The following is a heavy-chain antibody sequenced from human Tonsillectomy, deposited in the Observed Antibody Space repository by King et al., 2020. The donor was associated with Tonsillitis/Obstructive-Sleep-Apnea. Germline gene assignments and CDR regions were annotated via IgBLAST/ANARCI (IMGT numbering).Heavy chain of an antibody. V-gene: IGHV4-34*01. D-gene: IGHD4-23*01. CDR1: GGSFSGYY. J-gene: IGHJ4*02. Sequence: VQLQQWGAGLLKPSETLSLTCAVYGGSFSGYYWSWIRQPPGKGLEWIGEINHSGSTNYNPSLKSRVTISVDTSKNQFSLKLSSVTAADTAVYYCARGSHYGGNSFDYWGQGTLVTVSS. CDR2: INHSGST. CDR3: ARGSHYGGNSFDY.